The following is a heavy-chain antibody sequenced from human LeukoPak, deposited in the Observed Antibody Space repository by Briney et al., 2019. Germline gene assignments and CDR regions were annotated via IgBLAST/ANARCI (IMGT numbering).Heavy chain of an antibody. CDR1: GFTFSNYA. V-gene: IGHV3-48*02. CDR3: ASFGY. Sequence: GGSLRLSCAASGFTFSNYAMNWVRQAPGKGLEWVSKISSTSGTTYYADSVKGRFTISRDNAKNSLFLQMNSLRDDDTAVYYCASFGYWGQGTLVTVSS. J-gene: IGHJ4*02. CDR2: ISSTSGTT.